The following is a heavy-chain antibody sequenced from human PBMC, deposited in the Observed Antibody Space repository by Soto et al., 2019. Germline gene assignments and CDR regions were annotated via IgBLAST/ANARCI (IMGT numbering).Heavy chain of an antibody. D-gene: IGHD6-13*01. CDR3: ARGGSRGRYYYGMDV. CDR2: IYYSGST. J-gene: IGHJ6*02. CDR1: GDSISSSSYY. Sequence: PSETLSLTCTVSGDSISSSSYYWGWIRQPPGKGLEWIGSIYYSGSTYYNPSLKSRVTISVDTSKNQFSLKLSSVTAADTAVYYCARGGSRGRYYYGMDVWGQGTTVTVSS. V-gene: IGHV4-39*01.